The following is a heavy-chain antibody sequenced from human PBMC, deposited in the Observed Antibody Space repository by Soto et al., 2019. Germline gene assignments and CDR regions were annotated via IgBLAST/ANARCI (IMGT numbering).Heavy chain of an antibody. V-gene: IGHV4-59*08. D-gene: IGHD3-22*01. CDR2: IYYSGST. CDR3: ASLGNYYDSSGYYKFDY. CDR1: GGSISSYY. Sequence: SETLSLTCTVSGGSISSYYWSWIRQPPGKGLEWIGYIYYSGSTNYNPSLKSRVTISVDTSKNQFSLKLSSVTAADTAVYYCASLGNYYDSSGYYKFDYWGQGTLVTVSS. J-gene: IGHJ4*02.